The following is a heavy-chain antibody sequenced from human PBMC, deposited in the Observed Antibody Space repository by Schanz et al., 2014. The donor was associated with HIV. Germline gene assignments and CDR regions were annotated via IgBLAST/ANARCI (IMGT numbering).Heavy chain of an antibody. J-gene: IGHJ4*02. Sequence: QVQLVESGGGVVQPGRSLRLSCAASGFSFSSYAMNWARQAPGKGLEWVAVIWYDGSNKYYADSVKGRFTISRDNIKGTLYLRMNSLRVEDTAEYFCARGAEEDYYGPCFDSWGQGTLVIVSS. CDR1: GFSFSSYA. V-gene: IGHV3-33*08. CDR2: IWYDGSNK. CDR3: ARGAEEDYYGPCFDS. D-gene: IGHD3-16*01.